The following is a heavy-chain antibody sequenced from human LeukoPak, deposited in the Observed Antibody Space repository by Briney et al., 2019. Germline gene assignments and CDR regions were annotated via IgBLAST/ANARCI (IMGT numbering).Heavy chain of an antibody. D-gene: IGHD6-19*01. V-gene: IGHV4-39*01. CDR2: IYYSGST. CDR3: ARRGSSGWYYFDY. CDR1: GGSISSSSYY. J-gene: IGHJ4*02. Sequence: SETLSLTCTVSGGSISSSSYYWGWIRQPPGKGLEWIGSIYYSGSTYYSPSLKSRVTISVDTSKNQFSLKLSSVTAADTAVYYCARRGSSGWYYFDYWGQGTLVTVSS.